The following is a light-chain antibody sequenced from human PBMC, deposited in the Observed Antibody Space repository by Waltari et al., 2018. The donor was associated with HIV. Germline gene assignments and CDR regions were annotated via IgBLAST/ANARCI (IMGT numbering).Light chain of an antibody. CDR2: GNN. Sequence: QPVLTQPPSASGTPGPRVIISCSGSSSNIGRHALSWYQHLPGATPTLLIFGNNQRSSGVPDRFSGSKSATSASLAISGLRSVDEADYSCAAWDDSLDGPVFGGGTKLTVL. V-gene: IGLV1-44*01. J-gene: IGLJ2*01. CDR3: AAWDDSLDGPV. CDR1: SSNIGRHA.